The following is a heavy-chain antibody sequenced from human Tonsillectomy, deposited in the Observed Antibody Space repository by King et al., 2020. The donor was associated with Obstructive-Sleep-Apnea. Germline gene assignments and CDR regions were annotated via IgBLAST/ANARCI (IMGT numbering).Heavy chain of an antibody. J-gene: IGHJ6*02. Sequence: VQLQESGPGLVKPSGTLSLTCAVSGGSISSSNWWSWVRQPPGKGLEWIGEIDHSGSTNYNPSLKSRVTISVDKSKNQFSLKLSSVTAADTAVYYCARRQYQLPTFYFYYGMDVWGHGTTVTVSS. D-gene: IGHD2-2*01. V-gene: IGHV4-4*02. CDR1: GGSISSSNW. CDR3: ARRQYQLPTFYFYYGMDV. CDR2: IDHSGST.